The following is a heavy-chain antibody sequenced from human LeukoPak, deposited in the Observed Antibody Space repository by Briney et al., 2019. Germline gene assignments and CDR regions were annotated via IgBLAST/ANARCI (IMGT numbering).Heavy chain of an antibody. J-gene: IGHJ5*02. D-gene: IGHD1-20*01. CDR3: TPVLFGSVNGIPASGWFDP. V-gene: IGHV3-23*01. CDR2: IGGSGFTT. Sequence: GGSLRLSCAASGFTFSNHGMIWVRQAPGKGLDWVSAIGGSGFTTYYADSVRGRFTISRDDSTNTLYLQMNSLKTEDTAVYYCTPVLFGSVNGIPASGWFDPWGQGTLVTVSS. CDR1: GFTFSNHG.